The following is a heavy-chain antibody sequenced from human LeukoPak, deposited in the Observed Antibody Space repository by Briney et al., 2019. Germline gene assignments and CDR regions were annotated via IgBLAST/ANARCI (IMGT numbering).Heavy chain of an antibody. CDR3: ARNILFAFDI. CDR2: IYSGGNT. V-gene: IGHV3-53*01. J-gene: IGHJ3*02. Sequence: GGSLRLSCAASGFTVSSNYMSWVRQAPGKGLEWVSVIYSGGNTYYADSMKGRFTISRDNSKNTLYLQVNSLRAEDTAMYYCARNILFAFDIRGQGTMVTVSS. CDR1: GFTVSSNY.